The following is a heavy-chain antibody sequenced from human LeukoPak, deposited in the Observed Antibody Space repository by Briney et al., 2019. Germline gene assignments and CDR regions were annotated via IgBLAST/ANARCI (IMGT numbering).Heavy chain of an antibody. CDR3: AREGQQLVLNYFDY. Sequence: SETLSLTCIVSGGSISSSSYYWGWIRQPPGKGLEWIGSIYYSGSTYYNPSLKSRVTISVDTSKNQFSLKLSSVTAADTAVYYCAREGQQLVLNYFDYWGQGTLVTVSS. D-gene: IGHD6-13*01. J-gene: IGHJ4*02. CDR2: IYYSGST. CDR1: GGSISSSSYY. V-gene: IGHV4-39*07.